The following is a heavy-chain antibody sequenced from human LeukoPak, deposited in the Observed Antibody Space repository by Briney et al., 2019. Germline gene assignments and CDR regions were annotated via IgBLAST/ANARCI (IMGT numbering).Heavy chain of an antibody. CDR3: AGHKGFSTSSFDY. Sequence: LGESLKISCKGSACSFSNYWIGWVRQMPGKGLEWMGIIYPGDSDTRYSPSLQGQVTISADKSISTAYLRWNSLKASDTAMYYCAGHKGFSTSSFDYWGQGTLVTVSS. V-gene: IGHV5-51*01. CDR2: IYPGDSDT. CDR1: ACSFSNYW. J-gene: IGHJ4*02.